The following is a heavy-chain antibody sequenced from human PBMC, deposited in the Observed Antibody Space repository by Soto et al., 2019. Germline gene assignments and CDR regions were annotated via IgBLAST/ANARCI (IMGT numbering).Heavy chain of an antibody. Sequence: GGSLRLSCAASGFTFSSYSMNWVRQAPGKGLEWVSYISSSSTIYYADSVKGRFTISRDNAKNSLYLQMNSLRDEDTAVYYCARDYYDSSGYGGPNWFDPWGQGTPVTVSS. J-gene: IGHJ5*02. D-gene: IGHD3-22*01. CDR2: ISSSSTI. CDR1: GFTFSSYS. V-gene: IGHV3-48*02. CDR3: ARDYYDSSGYGGPNWFDP.